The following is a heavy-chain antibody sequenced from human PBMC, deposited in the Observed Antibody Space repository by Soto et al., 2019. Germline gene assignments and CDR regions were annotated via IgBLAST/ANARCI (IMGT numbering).Heavy chain of an antibody. V-gene: IGHV4-34*01. D-gene: IGHD1-26*01. CDR1: GGSFSGFS. Sequence: QVQLQQWGAGLLKPSETLSLTCAVYGGSFSGFSWTWIRQSPGKGLEWFGQINHSGSTIYNPTFQSRGTISVETSNNQFSLKLSSVTAADTAVYYCARCLFSGADYSGCWYYFDDWGQGTLVTVSS. CDR3: ARCLFSGADYSGCWYYFDD. CDR2: INHSGST. J-gene: IGHJ4*02.